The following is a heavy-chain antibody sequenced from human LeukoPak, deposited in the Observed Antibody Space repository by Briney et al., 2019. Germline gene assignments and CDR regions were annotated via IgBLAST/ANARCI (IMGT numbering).Heavy chain of an antibody. CDR2: IKRKTDGGTI. CDR3: TTYDYGDYYFFYGMDV. V-gene: IGHV3-15*01. D-gene: IGHD4-17*01. J-gene: IGHJ6*02. CDR1: GFTFSNAW. Sequence: KTGGSLRLSCAASGFTFSNAWMSWVRQVPGKGLEWVDRIKRKTDGGTIDYGAAVKGRFTISRDDSKNTLYLQMDSLKSEDTAVYYCTTYDYGDYYFFYGMDVWGQGTTVTVSS.